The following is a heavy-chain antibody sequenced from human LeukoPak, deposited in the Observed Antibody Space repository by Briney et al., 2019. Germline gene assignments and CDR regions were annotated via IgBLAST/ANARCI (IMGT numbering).Heavy chain of an antibody. CDR3: ARDSYELGATFDY. CDR2: VNIDGTTT. CDR1: GFTFTRYW. J-gene: IGHJ4*02. D-gene: IGHD1-26*01. Sequence: PGGSLRLSCAASGFTFTRYWMHWVRQVPGKGLVWVSRVNIDGTTTNYADSVKGRFTVSRDNAKNTLFLQLRSLRVEDTAVYYCARDSYELGATFDYWGQGSLVTVSS. V-gene: IGHV3-74*01.